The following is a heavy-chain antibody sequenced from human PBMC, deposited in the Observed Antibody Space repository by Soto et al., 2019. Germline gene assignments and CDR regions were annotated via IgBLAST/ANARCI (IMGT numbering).Heavy chain of an antibody. CDR3: ARDRLGEFLDYFDY. CDR2: IWYDGSNK. J-gene: IGHJ4*02. Sequence: PGGSLRLSCAASGFTFSSYGMHWVRQAPGKGLEWVAVIWYDGSNKYYADSVKGRFTISRDNSKNTLYLQMNSLRAEDTAVYYCARDRLGEFLDYFDYWGQGTLVTVSS. D-gene: IGHD3-16*01. V-gene: IGHV3-33*01. CDR1: GFTFSSYG.